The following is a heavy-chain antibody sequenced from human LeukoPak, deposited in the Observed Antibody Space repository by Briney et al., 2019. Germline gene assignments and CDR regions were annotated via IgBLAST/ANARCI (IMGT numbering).Heavy chain of an antibody. V-gene: IGHV3-21*01. Sequence: PGGSLRLSCAASGFTFSSYNMNWVRQAPGKGLEWVSSISSSSSYIYYADSVKGRFTISRDNSKNTLYLQMNSLRAEDTALYYCAKDHIIHGSTGFFDLWGRGTLITVSS. CDR3: AKDHIIHGSTGFFDL. D-gene: IGHD4-17*01. CDR1: GFTFSSYN. J-gene: IGHJ2*01. CDR2: ISSSSSYI.